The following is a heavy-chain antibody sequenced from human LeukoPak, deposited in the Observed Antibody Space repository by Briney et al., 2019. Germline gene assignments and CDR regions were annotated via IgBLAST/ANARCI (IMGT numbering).Heavy chain of an antibody. CDR1: GFTFSSYS. J-gene: IGHJ4*02. CDR3: AGSRGIAVGGY. V-gene: IGHV3-21*01. Sequence: GGSLRLSCAASGFTFSSYSMNWVRQAPGQGLEWVSSISSSSSYIYYADSVKGRLTISRDNAKNSLYLQMNSLRAEDTAVYYCAGSRGIAVGGYWGQGTLVTVSS. CDR2: ISSSSSYI. D-gene: IGHD6-19*01.